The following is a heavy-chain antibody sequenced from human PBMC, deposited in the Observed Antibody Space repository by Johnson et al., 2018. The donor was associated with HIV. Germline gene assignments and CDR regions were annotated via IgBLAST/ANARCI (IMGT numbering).Heavy chain of an antibody. J-gene: IGHJ3*02. CDR1: GFTFRDYY. CDR2: ISSSGTTI. Sequence: VQVVESGGGLVKPGGSLRLSCVVSGFTFRDYYISWIRQAPGKGLEWVSYISSSGTTIYYADSVKGRFTISRNNVKNSLYLQMNSLRAEDTAVYYCARVPSGTPSSIWGQGTMVTVSS. CDR3: ARVPSGTPSSI. V-gene: IGHV3-11*04. D-gene: IGHD1-1*01.